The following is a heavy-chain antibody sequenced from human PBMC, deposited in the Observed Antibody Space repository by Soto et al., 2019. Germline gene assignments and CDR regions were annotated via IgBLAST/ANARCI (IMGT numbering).Heavy chain of an antibody. CDR3: AINAERNAKKFDF. CDR2: IIPLFNAT. D-gene: IGHD2-2*01. J-gene: IGHJ4*02. V-gene: IGHV1-69*01. CDR1: GGIFKNFD. Sequence: QVQLVQSGSEVKRPGSSVKVSCKTSGGIFKNFDIGCVRQSPGQGLEWMGEIIPLFNATNYAQKFRGRVTVTADESTRTAYMEMTRLTYDDTAVYFCAINAERNAKKFDFWGQGTLVTVSS.